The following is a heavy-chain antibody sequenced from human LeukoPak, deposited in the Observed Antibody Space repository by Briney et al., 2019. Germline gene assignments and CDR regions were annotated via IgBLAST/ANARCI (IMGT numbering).Heavy chain of an antibody. D-gene: IGHD3-3*01. CDR3: AREGIFGVVIADNWFDP. CDR1: GGSISSSSDY. CDR2: IYYSGST. Sequence: SETLSLTCTVSGGSISSSSDYWGWIRQPPGKGLEWIGSIYYSGSTYYNPSLKSRVTISVDASKNKFSLKLSSVTAADTAVYYCAREGIFGVVIADNWFDPWGQGTLVTVSS. J-gene: IGHJ5*02. V-gene: IGHV4-39*07.